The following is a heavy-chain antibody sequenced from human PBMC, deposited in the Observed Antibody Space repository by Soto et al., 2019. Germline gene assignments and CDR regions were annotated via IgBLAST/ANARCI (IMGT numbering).Heavy chain of an antibody. V-gene: IGHV4-61*01. Sequence: QVQLQESGPGLVKPSETLSLTCTVSGGSVNSGSYYWSWIRQPPGKGLEWIGNIYYSGSTIYNPSLKIRVTISVDTYKSQFSLRLTSVTAADTAVYYCAREQRSIVSPWFDPWGQGTLVTVSS. CDR1: GGSVNSGSYY. CDR2: IYYSGST. D-gene: IGHD2-15*01. J-gene: IGHJ5*02. CDR3: AREQRSIVSPWFDP.